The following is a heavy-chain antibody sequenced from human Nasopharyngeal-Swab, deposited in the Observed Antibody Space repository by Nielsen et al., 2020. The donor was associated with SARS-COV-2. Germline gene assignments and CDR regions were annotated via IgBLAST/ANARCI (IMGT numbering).Heavy chain of an antibody. Sequence: IRQPPGKGLEWVSYISSSNSTIYYADSVKDRFTISRDNAKNSLYLQMNSLRAEDTAVYYCARGARGFLGVVITTYYYYYYMDVWGKGTTVTVSS. J-gene: IGHJ6*03. CDR2: ISSSNSTI. V-gene: IGHV3-48*04. D-gene: IGHD3-3*01. CDR3: ARGARGFLGVVITTYYYYYYMDV.